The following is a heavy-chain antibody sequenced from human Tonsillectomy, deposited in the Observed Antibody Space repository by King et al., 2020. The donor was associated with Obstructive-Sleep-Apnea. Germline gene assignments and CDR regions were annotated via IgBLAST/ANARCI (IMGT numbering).Heavy chain of an antibody. CDR3: ARDETYDNSGYYQTHNWFDP. CDR1: GDPISSSHW. J-gene: IGHJ5*02. V-gene: IGHV4-4*02. CDR2: ISQRGST. D-gene: IGHD3-22*01. Sequence: HVQLQESGPGLEKPSGTLSLTCAVSGDPISSSHWWSWVRQPPGKGLEWIGEISQRGSTNYNPSLKSRVTISVDKFNNQFSLKLSSVTAADTAVYYCARDETYDNSGYYQTHNWFDPWGQGPLVTVSS.